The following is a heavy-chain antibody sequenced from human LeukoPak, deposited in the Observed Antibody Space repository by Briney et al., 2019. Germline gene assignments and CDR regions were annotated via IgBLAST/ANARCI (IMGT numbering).Heavy chain of an antibody. CDR2: IIPIFGTA. J-gene: IGHJ4*02. V-gene: IGHV1-69*13. Sequence: SVKVSCKASGGTFGSYAISWVRQAPGQGLEWMGGIIPIFGTANYAQKFQGRVTITADESTSTAYMELSSLRSEDTAVYYCARDFVVAGGSAFDYWGQGTLVTVSS. CDR3: ARDFVVAGGSAFDY. CDR1: GGTFGSYA. D-gene: IGHD6-19*01.